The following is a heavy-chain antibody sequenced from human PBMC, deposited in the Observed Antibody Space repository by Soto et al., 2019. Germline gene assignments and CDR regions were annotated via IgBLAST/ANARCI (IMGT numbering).Heavy chain of an antibody. Sequence: SETLSLTCTVSGGSVDRGDYYWSWIRQHPGKGLEWIGYIYYSGSTYYNPSLKSRVTISVDTSKNQFSLKLSSVTAADTAVYYCARGTHTIAAAGPSFDYWGQGTLVTVSS. V-gene: IGHV4-31*03. CDR2: IYYSGST. CDR1: GGSVDRGDYY. J-gene: IGHJ4*02. CDR3: ARGTHTIAAAGPSFDY. D-gene: IGHD6-13*01.